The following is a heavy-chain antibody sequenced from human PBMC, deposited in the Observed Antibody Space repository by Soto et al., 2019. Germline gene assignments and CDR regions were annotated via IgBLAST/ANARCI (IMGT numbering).Heavy chain of an antibody. CDR3: ARAFDDYYDSSGNWFDP. CDR1: GGSISSGDYY. D-gene: IGHD3-22*01. Sequence: PSETVSLTCTVSGGSISSGDYYWSWIRQPPGKGLEWIGYIYYSGSTYYNPSLKSRVTISVDTSKNQFSLKLSSVTAADTAVYYCARAFDDYYDSSGNWFDPWGQGTLVTVSS. J-gene: IGHJ5*02. CDR2: IYYSGST. V-gene: IGHV4-30-4*01.